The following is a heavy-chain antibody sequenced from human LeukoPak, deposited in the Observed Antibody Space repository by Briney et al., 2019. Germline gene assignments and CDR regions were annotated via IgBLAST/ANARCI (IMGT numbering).Heavy chain of an antibody. Sequence: ASVKVSCKASGYTFTDYYIHWVRQAPGQGLEWMGWINPYSGGTNYAEKFQGRVTMTRDTSITTAYMELSSLRSDDTAIYYCATLRRSGWYIGDWGQGTLVTVST. D-gene: IGHD6-19*01. J-gene: IGHJ4*02. CDR3: ATLRRSGWYIGD. V-gene: IGHV1-2*02. CDR1: GYTFTDYY. CDR2: INPYSGGT.